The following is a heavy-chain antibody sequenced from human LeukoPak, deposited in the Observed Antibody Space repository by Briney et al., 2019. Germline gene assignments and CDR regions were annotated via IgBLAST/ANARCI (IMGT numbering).Heavy chain of an antibody. CDR1: GGSFSWYY. V-gene: IGHV4-34*01. J-gene: IGHJ4*02. Sequence: SETLSLTCAVYGGSFSWYYWSWIRQPPGKGLEWIGEINHSGSTNYNPSLKSRVTISVDTSKNQFSLKLSSVTAADTAVYYCARGRAYYYDSSGYFFDYWGQGTLVTVSS. CDR2: INHSGST. CDR3: ARGRAYYYDSSGYFFDY. D-gene: IGHD3-22*01.